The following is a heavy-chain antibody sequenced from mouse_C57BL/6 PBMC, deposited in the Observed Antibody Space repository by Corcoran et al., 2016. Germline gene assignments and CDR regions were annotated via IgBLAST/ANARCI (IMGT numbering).Heavy chain of an antibody. CDR2: INTYSGVP. D-gene: IGHD1-1*01. CDR3: ARLLQLSWAMDY. Sequence: QIQLVQSGPELKKPGETVKISCKASGYTFTTYGMSWVKQAPGKGLKWMGWINTYSGVPTYADDFKGRFAFSLETSASTDYLQINNLKNEDTDTYFCARLLQLSWAMDYWGQGTSVTVSS. J-gene: IGHJ4*01. CDR1: GYTFTTYG. V-gene: IGHV9-3*01.